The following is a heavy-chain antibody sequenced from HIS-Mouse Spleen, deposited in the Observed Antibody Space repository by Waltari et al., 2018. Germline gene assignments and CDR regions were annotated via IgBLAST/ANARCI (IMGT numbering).Heavy chain of an antibody. CDR2: IYYSGST. J-gene: IGHJ2*01. Sequence: QLQLQESGPGLVKPSETLSLTCTVSGGSIRSSRYYWGWLRKPPGKGLGWIGSIYYSGSTYYNPSLKSRVTISVDTSKNQFSLKLSSVTAADTAVYYCAREIPYSSSWYDWYFDLWGRGTLVTVSS. CDR1: GGSIRSSRYY. D-gene: IGHD6-13*01. V-gene: IGHV4-39*07. CDR3: AREIPYSSSWYDWYFDL.